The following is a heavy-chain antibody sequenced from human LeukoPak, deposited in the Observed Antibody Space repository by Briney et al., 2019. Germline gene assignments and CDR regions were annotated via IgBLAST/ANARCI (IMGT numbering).Heavy chain of an antibody. CDR1: GFTFSSYG. CDR2: ISYDGTNK. J-gene: IGHJ4*02. CDR3: ARVRYNSGYIFDF. Sequence: PGGSLRLSCAAPGFTFSSYGMHWVRQAPGKGLEWVAVISYDGTNKYYADSVKGRFTISRDNSKNTLYLQMNSLRAEDTAVYYCARVRYNSGYIFDFWGQGTLVTVSS. V-gene: IGHV3-30*03. D-gene: IGHD5-18*01.